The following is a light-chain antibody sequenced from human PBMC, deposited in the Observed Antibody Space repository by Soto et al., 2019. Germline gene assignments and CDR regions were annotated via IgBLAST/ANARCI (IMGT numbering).Light chain of an antibody. J-gene: IGKJ2*01. Sequence: EIVLTQSPGTLSLSPGERATLSCRASQSVSSSYLAWYQQKPGQAPRLLIYGASSSATGIPDRFSGSGSWTDFTLTISSLEPDDFAVYYCQQYGSSPYTVGQGTKLEIK. CDR3: QQYGSSPYT. V-gene: IGKV3-20*01. CDR1: QSVSSSY. CDR2: GAS.